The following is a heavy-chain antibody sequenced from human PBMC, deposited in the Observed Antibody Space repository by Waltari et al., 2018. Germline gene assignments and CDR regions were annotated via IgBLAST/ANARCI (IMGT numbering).Heavy chain of an antibody. CDR2: IKQDGSEK. Sequence: EVQLVESGGGLVQPGGSLRLSCAASGFTFSSYWMSWVRQAPGKGLEWVANIKQDGSEKYYVDSVKGRFTISRDNAKNSLYLQMNSLSAEDTAVYYCARAWLGEVFDYWGQGTLVTVSS. D-gene: IGHD2-21*01. CDR1: GFTFSSYW. J-gene: IGHJ4*02. V-gene: IGHV3-7*01. CDR3: ARAWLGEVFDY.